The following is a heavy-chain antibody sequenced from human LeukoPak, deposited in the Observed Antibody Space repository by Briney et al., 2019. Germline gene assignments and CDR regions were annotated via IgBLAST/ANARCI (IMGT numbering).Heavy chain of an antibody. CDR3: RAAAASGRDH. J-gene: IGHJ4*02. V-gene: IGHV3-64D*06. CDR1: GFTFSSYA. Sequence: PGGSLRLSCSASGFTFSSYAMHWVRQAPGKGLEYVSAISSNGDNTYYADSVKGRFTISRDNSKNTVNLQMSSLRPEDTALYYCRAAAASGRDHWGQGTLVTVSS. D-gene: IGHD2-2*01. CDR2: ISSNGDNT.